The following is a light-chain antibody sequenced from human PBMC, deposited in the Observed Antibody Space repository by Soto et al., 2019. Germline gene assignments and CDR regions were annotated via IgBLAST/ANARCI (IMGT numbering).Light chain of an antibody. CDR1: SSDVGVYNY. Sequence: TISCTGTSSDVGVYNYVSWYQQHPGKAPKLMIYEVSNRPSGVSNRFSGSKSGNTASLTISGLQAEDEADYYCSSYTSSSTLYVFGTGTKVTVL. J-gene: IGLJ1*01. V-gene: IGLV2-14*01. CDR2: EVS. CDR3: SSYTSSSTLYV.